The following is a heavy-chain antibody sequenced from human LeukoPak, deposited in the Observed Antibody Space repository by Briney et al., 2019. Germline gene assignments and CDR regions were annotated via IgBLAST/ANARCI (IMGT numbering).Heavy chain of an antibody. Sequence: PGGSLRLSCVASGFIFNNYWMSWVRQAPGKGLEWVSVIYSGGSTYYADSVKGRFTISRDNSKNTLYLQMNSLRAEDTAVYYCAKVNWNAIFPLDYWGQGTLVTVSS. CDR2: IYSGGST. D-gene: IGHD1-1*01. CDR3: AKVNWNAIFPLDY. J-gene: IGHJ4*02. V-gene: IGHV3-66*02. CDR1: GFIFNNYW.